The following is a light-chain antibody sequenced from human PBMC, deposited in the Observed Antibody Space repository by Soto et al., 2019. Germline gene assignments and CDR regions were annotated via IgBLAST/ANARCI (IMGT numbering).Light chain of an antibody. J-gene: IGLJ3*02. V-gene: IGLV6-57*04. CDR2: ENN. CDR3: QTWGTGINWV. Sequence: NFMLTQPHSVSESPGKTLSISCTRSSGSIANNYVQWYQQRPGSAPTTVIYENNQRLSGVPDRFSGSTDGSSNSASLTISGLQTEDEADYYCQTWGTGINWVFGGGTKLTVL. CDR1: SGSIANNY.